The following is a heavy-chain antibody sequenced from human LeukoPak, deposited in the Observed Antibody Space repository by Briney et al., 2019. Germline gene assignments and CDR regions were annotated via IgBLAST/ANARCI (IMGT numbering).Heavy chain of an antibody. J-gene: IGHJ1*01. Sequence: KASETLSLTCTVSGYSISSGYYWGWIRQPPGKGLEWIGSIYHSGSTYYNPSLKSRVTISVDTSKNQFSLKLSSVTAADTAVYYCASLHYDFWSGYVYFQHWGQGTLVTVSS. CDR1: GYSISSGYY. CDR3: ASLHYDFWSGYVYFQH. D-gene: IGHD3-3*01. V-gene: IGHV4-38-2*02. CDR2: IYHSGST.